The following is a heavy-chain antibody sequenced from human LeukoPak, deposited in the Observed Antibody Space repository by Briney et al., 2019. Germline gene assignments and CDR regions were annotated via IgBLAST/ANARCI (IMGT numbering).Heavy chain of an antibody. CDR3: AKFGYSYGEFDY. D-gene: IGHD5-18*01. Sequence: GGSLRLSCAASGFTFSSYAMSWVRQAPGKGLEWASGISGSGGRTYYADSVKGRFTISRDNSKNTLYLQMNSLRAEDTAVYYCAKFGYSYGEFDYWGQGTLVTVSS. CDR1: GFTFSSYA. J-gene: IGHJ4*02. CDR2: ISGSGGRT. V-gene: IGHV3-23*01.